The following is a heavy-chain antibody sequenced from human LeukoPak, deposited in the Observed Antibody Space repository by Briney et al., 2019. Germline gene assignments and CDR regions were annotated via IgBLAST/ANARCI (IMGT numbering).Heavy chain of an antibody. V-gene: IGHV4-34*01. Sequence: SETLSLTCAVYGGSFSGYYWSWIRQPPGKGLEWIGEINHSGSTNYNPSLKSRVTISVDTSKNQFSLKLSSVTAADTAVYYCARARPWRRAVAGTPFDYWGQGTLVTVSS. D-gene: IGHD6-19*01. CDR1: GGSFSGYY. CDR3: ARARPWRRAVAGTPFDY. CDR2: INHSGST. J-gene: IGHJ4*02.